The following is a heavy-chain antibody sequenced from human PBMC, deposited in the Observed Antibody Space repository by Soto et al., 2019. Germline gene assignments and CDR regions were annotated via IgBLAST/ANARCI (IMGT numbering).Heavy chain of an antibody. Sequence: NPSETLSLTCTVSGGSVTSGNYYWSWIRQPPGKGLEWIGHIYYSGSTNYNPSLKSRVTISVDASKNQFSLKLSSVTAADTAIYYCARGPVVTPFVDYWGQGTLGTVS. J-gene: IGHJ4*02. D-gene: IGHD2-21*02. CDR3: ARGPVVTPFVDY. V-gene: IGHV4-61*01. CDR1: GGSVTSGNYY. CDR2: IYYSGST.